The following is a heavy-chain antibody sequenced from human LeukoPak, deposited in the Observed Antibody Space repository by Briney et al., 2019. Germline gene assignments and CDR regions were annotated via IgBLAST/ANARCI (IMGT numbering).Heavy chain of an antibody. CDR2: ICYDGSNK. V-gene: IGHV3-33*01. CDR1: GFTFRSHG. CDR3: ARDICSKYVDV. J-gene: IGHJ2*01. D-gene: IGHD2-21*01. Sequence: GGSLRLSCAASGFTFRSHGMNWVRQAPGKGLEWVAVICYDGSNKYYADSVKGRFTISRDNSKNTLSLQMNSLRAEDTAVYYCARDICSKYVDVWGRGTLVTVSS.